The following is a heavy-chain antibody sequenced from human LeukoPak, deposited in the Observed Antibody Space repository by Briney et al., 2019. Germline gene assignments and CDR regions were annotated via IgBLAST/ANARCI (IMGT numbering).Heavy chain of an antibody. V-gene: IGHV1-18*01. CDR1: GYTFSNYD. Sequence: ASVKVSCKASGYTFSNYDITWVRLAPGQGLEWMGWINSYNGNTNYAQKLQGRVTMTTDTSTTTVYMELRSLRSDDTAVYYCARDGGRGNFFWGQGTLVTVSS. CDR2: INSYNGNT. CDR3: ARDGGRGNFF. D-gene: IGHD1-7*01. J-gene: IGHJ4*02.